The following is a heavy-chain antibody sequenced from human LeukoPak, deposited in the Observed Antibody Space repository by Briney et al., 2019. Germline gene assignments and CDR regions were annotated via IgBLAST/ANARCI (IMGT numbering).Heavy chain of an antibody. CDR2: ISGSGDT. J-gene: IGHJ4*02. Sequence: GGSLRLSCAASAFTYSSSAMSWVRQAPGKGLEWVSGISGSGDTYYADSVKGRFTISRDNSKNTLYLQMNNLRAEDTAVYYCAKAGSIKFDYWGQGTLVTVSS. V-gene: IGHV3-23*01. D-gene: IGHD1-26*01. CDR1: AFTYSSSA. CDR3: AKAGSIKFDY.